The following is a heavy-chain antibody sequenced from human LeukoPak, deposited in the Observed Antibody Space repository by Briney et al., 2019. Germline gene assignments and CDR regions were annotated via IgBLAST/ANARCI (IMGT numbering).Heavy chain of an antibody. CDR2: ISYDGSNK. CDR1: GFTFNSYA. V-gene: IGHV3-30*04. CDR3: ARDVKTNPRITMVRGVIIHDY. J-gene: IGHJ4*02. D-gene: IGHD3-10*01. Sequence: GGSLRLSCAASGFTFNSYAIHWVRQAPGKGLEWVAVISYDGSNKYYAESVKGRFTISRDNSKNTLYLQMNSLRAEDTAVYYCARDVKTNPRITMVRGVIIHDYWGQGTLVTVSS.